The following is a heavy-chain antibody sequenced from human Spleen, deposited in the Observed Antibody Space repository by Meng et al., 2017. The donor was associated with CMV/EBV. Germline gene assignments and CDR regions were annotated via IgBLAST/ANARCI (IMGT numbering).Heavy chain of an antibody. CDR3: ARFVRYSSGWTDV. J-gene: IGHJ4*02. D-gene: IGHD6-19*01. V-gene: IGHV5-51*01. CDR1: GYSFTSYW. CDR2: IYPDDSDT. Sequence: GESLKISCQGSGYSFTSYWIGWVRQMPGKGLEWMGIIYPDDSDTRYSPSFQGQVTLSADKSISTAYVQWSSLKVSDTAMYYCARFVRYSSGWTDVWGQGTLVTVSS.